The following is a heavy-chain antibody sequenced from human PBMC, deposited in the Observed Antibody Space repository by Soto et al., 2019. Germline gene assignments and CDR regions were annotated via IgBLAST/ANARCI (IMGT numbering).Heavy chain of an antibody. J-gene: IGHJ5*02. CDR3: ARTVGWLDP. Sequence: SQTLSLTCAISGDSVSSNSAAWNWIRQSPSRGLEWLGRTYYRSKWYKEYAASVRGRITINPDTSKNQFSLQLNSVSPEDTAVYYCARTVGWLDPWGQGTLVTVSS. V-gene: IGHV6-1*01. CDR2: TYYRSKWYK. D-gene: IGHD2-15*01. CDR1: GDSVSSNSAA.